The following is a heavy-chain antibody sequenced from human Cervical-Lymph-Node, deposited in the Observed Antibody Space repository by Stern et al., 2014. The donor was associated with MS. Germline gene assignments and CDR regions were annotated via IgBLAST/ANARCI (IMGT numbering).Heavy chain of an antibody. V-gene: IGHV5-51*01. CDR3: ARVNGGNSDWFDP. Sequence: EVQLVQSGAEVKKPGESLKISCKASGYMFASHWIGWVRQMPGKGLEWIGIIDPGDSNTIYSPASQGQVTISVDKSTSTAYLHWSSLKASDTAMYYCARVNGGNSDWFDPWGQGTLVTVSS. CDR1: GYMFASHW. CDR2: IDPGDSNT. J-gene: IGHJ5*02. D-gene: IGHD4-23*01.